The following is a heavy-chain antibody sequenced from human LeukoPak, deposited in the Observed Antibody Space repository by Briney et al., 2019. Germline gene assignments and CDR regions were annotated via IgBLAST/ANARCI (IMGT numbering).Heavy chain of an antibody. CDR1: GFTFSSYG. V-gene: IGHV3-23*01. Sequence: GGSLRLSCAASGFTFSSYGMSWVRQAPGKGREGVAAISAGGDLTNYADSVKGRFTISRDSSKNMLYVQMNSLRAEDTAIYYCAKGLISSATYFSYFDYWGQGTLVTVSS. J-gene: IGHJ4*02. CDR3: AKGLISSATYFSYFDY. CDR2: ISAGGDLT. D-gene: IGHD1-26*01.